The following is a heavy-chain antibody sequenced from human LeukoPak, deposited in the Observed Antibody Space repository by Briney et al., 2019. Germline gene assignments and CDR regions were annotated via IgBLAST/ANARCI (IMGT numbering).Heavy chain of an antibody. D-gene: IGHD2-8*01. J-gene: IGHJ5*02. V-gene: IGHV4-38-2*02. CDR3: ARDLSMADLGWFDP. CDR1: GYSISSGYY. Sequence: PSETLSLTCTVSGYSISSGYYWGWIRQSPGKGLECIGSIYHSGSTYYNPSLKSRVTISVDTSKNQFSLKLSSVTAADTAVYYCARDLSMADLGWFDPWGQGTLVTVSS. CDR2: IYHSGST.